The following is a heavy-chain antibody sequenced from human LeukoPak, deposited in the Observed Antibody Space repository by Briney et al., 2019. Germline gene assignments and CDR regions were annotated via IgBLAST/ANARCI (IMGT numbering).Heavy chain of an antibody. J-gene: IGHJ4*02. CDR3: ARDSFYYDSSGYPRGDY. CDR1: GFTFSSNS. V-gene: IGHV3-21*01. CDR2: ISISSSYR. D-gene: IGHD3-22*01. Sequence: PGGSLRLXCAASGFTFSSNSKNWVRKGPGKGLETVSNISISSSYRYYADSVNGRFTISRDNAKNSLYLQRNSLRAEGTAVYYCARDSFYYDSSGYPRGDYWGQGTLVTVSS.